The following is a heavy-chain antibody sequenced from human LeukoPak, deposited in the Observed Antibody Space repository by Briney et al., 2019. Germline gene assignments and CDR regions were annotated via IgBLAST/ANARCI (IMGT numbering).Heavy chain of an antibody. J-gene: IGHJ5*02. CDR1: GYTFTSYY. CDR2: INPSGGST. V-gene: IGHV1-46*01. CDR3: ASNWNYSFGWFDP. Sequence: GASVRVSCKASGYTFTSYYMHWVRQAPGQGLEWMGIINPSGGSTSYAQKFQGRVTMTRDTSTCTVYMELSSLRSEDTAVYYCASNWNYSFGWFDPWGQGTLVTVSS. D-gene: IGHD1-7*01.